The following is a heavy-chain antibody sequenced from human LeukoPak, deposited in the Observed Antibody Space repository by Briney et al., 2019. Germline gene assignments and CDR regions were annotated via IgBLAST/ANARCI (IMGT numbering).Heavy chain of an antibody. J-gene: IGHJ4*02. CDR2: IYNTLDT. Sequence: SETLSLTCTVSGDSIIGYYWSWIRQPPGKRLEWIGYIYNTLDTTYNPSLESRVTISLGMSNKQFSLRLSSVTAADTAVYYCARRRYYDSTGYNPTYYFDYWGQGILVTVSS. V-gene: IGHV4-59*01. CDR1: GDSIIGYY. CDR3: ARRRYYDSTGYNPTYYFDY. D-gene: IGHD3-22*01.